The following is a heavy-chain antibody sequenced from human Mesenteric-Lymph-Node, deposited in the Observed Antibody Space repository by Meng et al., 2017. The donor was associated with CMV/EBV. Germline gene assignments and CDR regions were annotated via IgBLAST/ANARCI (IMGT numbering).Heavy chain of an antibody. V-gene: IGHV1-2*02. CDR3: ARTLGFHNYGDYGF. CDR2: INPNSGGT. J-gene: IGHJ4*02. Sequence: KTSAYTCTGYYMHWVRQAPGQGLEWMGWINPNSGGTNYGQKFQGRVTMTRDTSISTVYMELSRLTSDDTAVYYCARTLGFHNYGDYGFWGQGTLVTVSS. CDR1: AYTCTGYY. D-gene: IGHD4-17*01.